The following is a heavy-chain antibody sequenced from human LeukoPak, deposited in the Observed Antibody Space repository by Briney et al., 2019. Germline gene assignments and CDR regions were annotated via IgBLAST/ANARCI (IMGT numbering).Heavy chain of an antibody. CDR3: ATAPVRGVILDYFDY. D-gene: IGHD3-10*01. CDR1: GYTLTELS. V-gene: IGHV1-24*01. Sequence: GASVKVSCKVSGYTLTELSMHWVRQAPGKGLEWMGGFDPEDGETIYAQKFQGRVTTTEDTSTDTAYMELSSLRSEDTAVYYCATAPVRGVILDYFDYWGQGTLVTVSS. CDR2: FDPEDGET. J-gene: IGHJ4*02.